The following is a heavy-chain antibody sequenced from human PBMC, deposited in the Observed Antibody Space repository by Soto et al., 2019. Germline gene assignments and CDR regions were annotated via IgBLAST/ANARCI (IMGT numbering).Heavy chain of an antibody. CDR1: GYTFSTYG. D-gene: IGHD2-2*02. J-gene: IGHJ3*01. V-gene: IGHV1-18*01. Sequence: ASVKVSCKASGYTFSTYGITWVRQAPGQGLDWMGWINPIKGDANSAAIFQDRVTMTTDTSTRTAYMELRSLKSDDTAVYYCARVKVPAAILGAFDLWGQGTLVTVSS. CDR3: ARVKVPAAILGAFDL. CDR2: INPIKGDA.